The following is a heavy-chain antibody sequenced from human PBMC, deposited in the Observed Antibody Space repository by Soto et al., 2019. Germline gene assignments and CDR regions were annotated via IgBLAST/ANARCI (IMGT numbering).Heavy chain of an antibody. D-gene: IGHD2-2*01. J-gene: IGHJ4*02. CDR1: GFTFSSYA. Sequence: EVQLLESGGGLVQPGGSPRLSCAASGFTFSSYAMSWVRQAPGKGLEWVSAISGSGGSTYYADSVKGRFTISRDNSKNTLYLQMNSLRAEDTAVYYCAKDEYQLLFFWDWGQGTLVTVSS. CDR3: AKDEYQLLFFWD. CDR2: ISGSGGST. V-gene: IGHV3-23*01.